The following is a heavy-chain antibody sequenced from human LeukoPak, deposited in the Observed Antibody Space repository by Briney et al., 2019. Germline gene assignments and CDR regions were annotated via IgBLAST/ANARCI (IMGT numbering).Heavy chain of an antibody. CDR2: FNRSGST. CDR1: GGSFSGYY. CDR3: ARGRENLGGYYVLLDY. Sequence: SETPSLTCAVYGGSFSGYYWSWLRQPPGKGLEWIGEFNRSGSTNYNPSLKSRVTISVDTCKNQFSLNVPCVAAAATAVYYCARGRENLGGYYVLLDYWGQGTLVTVSS. J-gene: IGHJ4*02. V-gene: IGHV4-34*01. D-gene: IGHD3-22*01.